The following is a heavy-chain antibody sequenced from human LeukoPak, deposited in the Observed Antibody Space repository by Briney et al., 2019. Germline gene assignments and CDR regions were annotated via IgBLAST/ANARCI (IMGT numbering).Heavy chain of an antibody. D-gene: IGHD4-17*01. CDR2: ISYDGSNK. V-gene: IGHV3-30*03. CDR1: GFTFSSYG. CDR3: ARGYGDYNNNWFDP. Sequence: HPGRSLRLSCAASGFTFSSYGMHWVRQAPGKGLEWVAVISYDGSNKYYADSVKGRFTISRDNSKNTLYLQMNSLRAEDTAVYYCARGYGDYNNNWFDPWGQGTLVTVSS. J-gene: IGHJ5*02.